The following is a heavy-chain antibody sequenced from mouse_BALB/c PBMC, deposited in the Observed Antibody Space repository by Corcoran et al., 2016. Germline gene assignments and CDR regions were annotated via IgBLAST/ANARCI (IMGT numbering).Heavy chain of an antibody. V-gene: IGHV1-26*01. J-gene: IGHJ3*01. CDR2: INPYSGGT. CDR3: ARDYYGGSYVFAY. Sequence: EVQLQQSGPELVKPGASVKISCKASGYSFTGYTINWVKQSHGKKLEWIGLINPYSGGTSYNQKFKGKATLTVDKSSSTAYMELLSLTSEDSAVYYCARDYYGGSYVFAYWGQGTLVTVSA. D-gene: IGHD1-1*01. CDR1: GYSFTGYT.